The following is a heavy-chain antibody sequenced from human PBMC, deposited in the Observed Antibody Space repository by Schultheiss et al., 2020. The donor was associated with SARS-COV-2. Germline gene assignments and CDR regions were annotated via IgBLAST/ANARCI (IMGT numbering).Heavy chain of an antibody. CDR3: ARGSSHTRIAAAESDFDY. CDR2: ISSSSSYI. J-gene: IGHJ4*02. V-gene: IGHV3-21*01. Sequence: GGSLRLSCAASGINFDDYAMNWVRQAPGKGLEWVSSISSSSSYIYYADSVKGRFTISRDNAKNSLYLQMNSLRAEDTAVYYCARGSSHTRIAAAESDFDYWGQGTLVTVSS. D-gene: IGHD6-13*01. CDR1: GINFDDYA.